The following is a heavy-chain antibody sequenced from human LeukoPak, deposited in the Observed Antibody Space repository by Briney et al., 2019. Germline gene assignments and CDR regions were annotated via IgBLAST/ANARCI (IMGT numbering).Heavy chain of an antibody. CDR3: ARGLGGSSGCFGY. CDR1: GGSISSSSYY. Sequence: SETLSLTCTVSGGSISSSSYYWGWIRQPPGKGLEWIGYFYYSGSTNYNPSLKSRVTISVDTSKNQLSLKLSSVTAADTAVYYCARGLGGSSGCFGYWGQGTLVTVSS. D-gene: IGHD6-19*01. J-gene: IGHJ4*02. V-gene: IGHV4-61*05. CDR2: FYYSGST.